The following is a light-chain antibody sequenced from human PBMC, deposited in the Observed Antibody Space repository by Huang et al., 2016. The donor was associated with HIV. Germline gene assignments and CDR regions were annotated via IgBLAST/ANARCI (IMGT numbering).Light chain of an antibody. V-gene: IGKV1-9*01. CDR3: QHCDSYPPS. Sequence: IQLTQSPSSLSASVGDRVTITCRARQGISSYLAWYQQKPGGAPKLLVYAASTLQSGVPSRFSGSGSGTDFTLTISILQPEDFATYYCQHCDSYPPSFGGGTKVEIK. J-gene: IGKJ4*01. CDR1: QGISSY. CDR2: AAS.